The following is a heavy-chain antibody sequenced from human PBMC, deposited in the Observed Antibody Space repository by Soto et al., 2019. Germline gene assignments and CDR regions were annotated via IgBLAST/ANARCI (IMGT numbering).Heavy chain of an antibody. J-gene: IGHJ4*02. D-gene: IGHD3-22*01. CDR2: TRNKASSYTT. V-gene: IGHV3-72*01. CDR1: GFSFSDYY. Sequence: EVQLVESGGGLVQPGGSLRLSCAASGFSFSDYYINWVRQAPGKGLEWVGRTRNKASSYTTDYAAFVKGRFTISRDDSKNSIYLQMNSLKTEDTAVYYCAREGSSSVPDYEYWGQGTLVTVSS. CDR3: AREGSSSVPDYEY.